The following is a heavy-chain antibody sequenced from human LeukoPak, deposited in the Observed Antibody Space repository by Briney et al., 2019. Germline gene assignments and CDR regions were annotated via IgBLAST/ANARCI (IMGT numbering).Heavy chain of an antibody. J-gene: IGHJ4*02. CDR2: ISYDGSNK. CDR3: ANTVTTSNYFDY. Sequence: GGSLRLSCAAPGFTFSSYAMSWVRQAPGKGLEWVAVISYDGSNKYYADSVKGRFTISRDNSKNTLYLQMNSLRAEDTAVYYCANTVTTSNYFDYWGQGTLVTVSS. CDR1: GFTFSSYA. D-gene: IGHD4-17*01. V-gene: IGHV3-30*18.